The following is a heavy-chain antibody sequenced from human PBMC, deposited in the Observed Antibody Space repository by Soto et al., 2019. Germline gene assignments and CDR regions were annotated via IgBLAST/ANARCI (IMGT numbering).Heavy chain of an antibody. J-gene: IGHJ4*02. V-gene: IGHV1-46*01. CDR1: GYTFTSYY. CDR3: ARAMGHTTATCYFDY. Sequence: ASVKVSCKASGYTFTSYYIHWVRQAPGQGLEWMGIINPSVGSTTYSRKFQGRVTMTRDTSTRTVYMELSSLRSEDTAVYYCARAMGHTTATCYFDYWGQGTLVTVSS. CDR2: INPSVGST. D-gene: IGHD4-17*01.